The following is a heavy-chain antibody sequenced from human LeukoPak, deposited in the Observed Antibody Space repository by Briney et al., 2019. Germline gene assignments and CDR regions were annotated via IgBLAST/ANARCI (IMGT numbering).Heavy chain of an antibody. J-gene: IGHJ5*02. D-gene: IGHD3-10*01. V-gene: IGHV3-21*01. CDR2: ISSSSSYI. CDR3: AQRRFLRT. CDR1: GFTFSRYG. Sequence: PGGSLRLSCAASGFTFSRYGMHWVRQAPGKGLEWVSSISSSSSYIYYADSVKDRFTISRDNAKNSLYLQMNSLRAEDTAVYYCAQRRFLRTWGQGTLVTVSS.